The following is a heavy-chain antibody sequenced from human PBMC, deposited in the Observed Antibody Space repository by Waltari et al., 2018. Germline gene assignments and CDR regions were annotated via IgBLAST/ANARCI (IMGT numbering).Heavy chain of an antibody. CDR2: IDPGDSDT. V-gene: IGHV5-51*01. CDR1: GYSFTNYW. J-gene: IGHJ4*02. Sequence: EVQLVQSGAEVKKPGESLKISCKGSGYSFTNYWIGWVRQMPGKGREWMGIIDPGDSDTRYSPSFQGQVTISADKSISTAYLQGSSLKASDTAMYYCARLRDYGDYSSSFDYWGQGTLVTVSS. CDR3: ARLRDYGDYSSSFDY. D-gene: IGHD4-17*01.